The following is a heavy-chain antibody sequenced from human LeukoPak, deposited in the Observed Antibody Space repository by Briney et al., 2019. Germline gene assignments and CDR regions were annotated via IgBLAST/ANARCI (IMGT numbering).Heavy chain of an antibody. J-gene: IGHJ4*02. Sequence: GGSLRLSCAASGFTFSDYYMNWVRQAPGKGLEWVSSISSSSSYIYYADSVKGRFTISRDNAKNSLYLQMNSLRAEDTAVYYCARGLPIAAAGASDYWGQGTLVTVSS. CDR1: GFTFSDYY. CDR3: ARGLPIAAAGASDY. V-gene: IGHV3-21*01. D-gene: IGHD6-13*01. CDR2: ISSSSSYI.